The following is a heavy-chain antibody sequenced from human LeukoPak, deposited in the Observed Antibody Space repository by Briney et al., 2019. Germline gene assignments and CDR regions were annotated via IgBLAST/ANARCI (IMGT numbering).Heavy chain of an antibody. J-gene: IGHJ6*04. CDR1: GSRFTSYW. CDR2: IDPSDSYT. CDR3: ARHSTVGNYGMDV. D-gene: IGHD1-26*01. Sequence: ALXXXCKGSGSRFTSYWISWVRQLPGKGLEWMGRIDPSDSYTNYSPSFQGHVTISADKSISTAYLQWSSLKASDTAMYYCARHSTVGNYGMDVWGKGTTVTVSS. V-gene: IGHV5-10-1*01.